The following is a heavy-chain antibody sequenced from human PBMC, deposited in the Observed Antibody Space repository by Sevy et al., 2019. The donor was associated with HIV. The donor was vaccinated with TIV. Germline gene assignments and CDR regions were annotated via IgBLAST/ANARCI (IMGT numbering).Heavy chain of an antibody. CDR3: AREGCTKPHDY. CDR1: GFTFSKYS. V-gene: IGHV3-23*01. Sequence: GGSLRLSCATSGFTFSKYSMSWVRQPPGKGLEWVSTLSFGCGEINYADSVKGRFTISRENSKSSVCLQMNNLRPEDTAVYYCAREGCTKPHDYWGQGTLVTVSS. D-gene: IGHD2-8*01. J-gene: IGHJ4*02. CDR2: LSFGCGEI.